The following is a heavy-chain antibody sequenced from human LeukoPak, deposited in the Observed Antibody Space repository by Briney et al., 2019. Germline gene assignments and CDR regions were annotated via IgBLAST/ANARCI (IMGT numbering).Heavy chain of an antibody. J-gene: IGHJ4*02. Sequence: ASVKVSCKASGYTFTGYYMHWVRQAPGQGLEWMGWINPNSGGTNYAQKFQGRVTMTRDTSISTAYMELRSLRSDDTAVYYCASSPTSAGYCSGGSCYYDYWGQGTLVTVSS. D-gene: IGHD2-15*01. CDR3: ASSPTSAGYCSGGSCYYDY. CDR1: GYTFTGYY. CDR2: INPNSGGT. V-gene: IGHV1-2*02.